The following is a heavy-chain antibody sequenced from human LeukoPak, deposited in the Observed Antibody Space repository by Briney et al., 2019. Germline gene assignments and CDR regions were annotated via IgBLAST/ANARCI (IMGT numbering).Heavy chain of an antibody. CDR1: GFTFSSRDW. CDR2: IKQDGSEK. CDR3: AKVMRPASSGYRPAEYYNYMDV. Sequence: PGGSLRLSCVASGFTFSSRDWMTWVRQAPGKGLEWVANIKQDGSEKNYADSVKGRFTISRDNSKNTLYLQMNTLGAEDTAVYYCAKVMRPASSGYRPAEYYNYMDVWGKGTTVTISS. V-gene: IGHV3-7*01. D-gene: IGHD3-22*01. J-gene: IGHJ6*03.